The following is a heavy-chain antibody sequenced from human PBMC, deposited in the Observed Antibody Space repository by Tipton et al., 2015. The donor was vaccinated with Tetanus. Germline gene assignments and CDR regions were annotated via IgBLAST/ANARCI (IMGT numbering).Heavy chain of an antibody. D-gene: IGHD6-25*01. Sequence: SLRLSCAASGSTFREYWMSWVRQAPGKGLEWVANIQNDGGETYHLESVRGRLTISRDNVKNTVYVQMNSLRVEDTAVYHCVRGGNGLDVWGQGTTVTVSS. V-gene: IGHV3-7*01. CDR1: GSTFREYW. J-gene: IGHJ6*02. CDR2: IQNDGGET. CDR3: VRGGNGLDV.